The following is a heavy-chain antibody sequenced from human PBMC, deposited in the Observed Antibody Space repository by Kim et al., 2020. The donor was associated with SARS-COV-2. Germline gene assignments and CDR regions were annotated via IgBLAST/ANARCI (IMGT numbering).Heavy chain of an antibody. V-gene: IGHV3-48*02. CDR1: GFTFSNYR. D-gene: IGHD5-12*01. Sequence: GGSLRLSCAVSGFTFSNYRMDWVRQAPGKGLEWLSYISSSSSTVDYADSVKGRFTISRDNARNTLYLQMNDLRDDDTAVYYCARDRAGGYNLFYFDNWGQGTLVTVPS. CDR3: ARDRAGGYNLFYFDN. CDR2: ISSSSSTV. J-gene: IGHJ4*02.